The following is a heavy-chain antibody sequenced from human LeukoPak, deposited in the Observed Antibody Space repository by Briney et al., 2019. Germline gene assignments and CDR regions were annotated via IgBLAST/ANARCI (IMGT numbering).Heavy chain of an antibody. V-gene: IGHV4-34*01. Sequence: SETLSLTCAVYGGSFSGYYWSWIRQPPGKGLEWIGEINHSGSTNYNPSLKSRVIISVDTSKNQFSLKLSSVTAADTAVYYCARGGRPYYYDSSGYYRMKNYYYYMDVWGKGTTVTVSS. CDR2: INHSGST. CDR3: ARGGRPYYYDSSGYYRMKNYYYYMDV. D-gene: IGHD3-22*01. J-gene: IGHJ6*03. CDR1: GGSFSGYY.